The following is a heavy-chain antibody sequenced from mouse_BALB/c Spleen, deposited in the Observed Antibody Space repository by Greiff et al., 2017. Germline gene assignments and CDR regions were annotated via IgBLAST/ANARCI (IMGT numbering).Heavy chain of an antibody. J-gene: IGHJ4*01. V-gene: IGHV1-87*01. Sequence: VQLQQSGAELARPGASVKLSCKASGYTFTSYWMQWVKQRPGQGLEWIGAIYPGDGDTRYTQKFKGKATLTADKSSSTAYMQLSSLASEDSAVYYCARGSSYYYAMDDWGQGTSVTVSS. D-gene: IGHD1-1*01. CDR2: IYPGDGDT. CDR1: GYTFTSYW. CDR3: ARGSSYYYAMDD.